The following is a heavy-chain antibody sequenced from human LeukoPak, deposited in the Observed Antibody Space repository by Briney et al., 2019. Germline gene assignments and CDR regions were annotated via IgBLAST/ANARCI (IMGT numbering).Heavy chain of an antibody. CDR3: AGQETVVTLDY. V-gene: IGHV4-39*01. J-gene: IGHJ4*02. CDR1: GGSISSSSYY. CDR2: IYYSGST. D-gene: IGHD4-23*01. Sequence: SETLSLTCTVSGGSISSSSYYWGWIRQPPGKGLEWIGSIYYSGSTYYNPSLKSRVTISVDTSKNQFSLKLSSVTAADTAVYYCAGQETVVTLDYWGQGTLVTVSS.